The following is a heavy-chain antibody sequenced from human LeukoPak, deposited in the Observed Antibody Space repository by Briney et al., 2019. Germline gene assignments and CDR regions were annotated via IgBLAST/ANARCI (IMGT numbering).Heavy chain of an antibody. V-gene: IGHV3-53*04. Sequence: GGSLRLSCAASGFSLYSYAVNWVRQAPGKGLEWVSTIYSGGTTYYADSVMGRFTISRHNSRNTLYLQMNSLRAEDTAVYYCARVDTVMAYYFDLWGQGTLVTVSS. CDR3: ARVDTVMAYYFDL. CDR2: IYSGGTT. CDR1: GFSLYSYA. D-gene: IGHD5-18*01. J-gene: IGHJ4*02.